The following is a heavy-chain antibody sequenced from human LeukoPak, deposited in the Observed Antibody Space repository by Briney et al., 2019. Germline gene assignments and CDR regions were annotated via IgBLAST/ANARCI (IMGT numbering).Heavy chain of an antibody. V-gene: IGHV3-23*01. Sequence: GGSLRLSCAASGFTFSSYSMNWVRQAPGKGLEWVSAISGSGGSTYYADSVKGRFTISRDDSKNTLRLQMKSLRAEDTAIYYCAKNPGLSYYYYMDVWGKGTTVTVSS. CDR1: GFTFSSYS. D-gene: IGHD2/OR15-2a*01. CDR3: AKNPGLSYYYYMDV. CDR2: ISGSGGST. J-gene: IGHJ6*03.